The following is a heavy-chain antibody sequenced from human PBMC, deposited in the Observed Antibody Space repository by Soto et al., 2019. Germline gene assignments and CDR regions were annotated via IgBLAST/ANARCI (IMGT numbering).Heavy chain of an antibody. J-gene: IGHJ4*02. Sequence: EVQVVESGGGLVQPGGSLRLSCAASGFTFSDHYMDWVRQAPGKGLEWVGRIRNKANNYATEYAESVKGRFTISRDDSKNSLYLQMNSLETEDTAVYSCARERRYYNNITCFYFDNCGQGTLVTVSS. V-gene: IGHV3-72*01. D-gene: IGHD3-10*01. CDR3: ARERRYYNNITCFYFDN. CDR2: IRNKANNYAT. CDR1: GFTFSDHY.